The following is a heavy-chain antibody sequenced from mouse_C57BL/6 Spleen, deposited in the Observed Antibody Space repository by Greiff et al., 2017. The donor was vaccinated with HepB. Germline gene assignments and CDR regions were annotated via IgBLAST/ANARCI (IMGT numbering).Heavy chain of an antibody. D-gene: IGHD1-1*01. J-gene: IGHJ2*01. CDR2: ISSGSSTI. CDR1: GFTFSDYG. CDR3: ARLLYYFDS. V-gene: IGHV5-17*01. Sequence: EVMLVESGGGLVKPGGSLKLSCAASGFTFSDYGMHWVRQAPEKGLEWVAYISSGSSTIYYADTVKGRFTISRDNATNTLVLQRTSLRSEDTSMYYCARLLYYFDSWGQGTTLTVSS.